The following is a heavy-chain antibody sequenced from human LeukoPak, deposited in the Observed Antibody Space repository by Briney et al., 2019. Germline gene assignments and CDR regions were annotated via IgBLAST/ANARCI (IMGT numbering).Heavy chain of an antibody. CDR2: INPSGGST. CDR3: ASMATPRDNWFDP. D-gene: IGHD5-24*01. V-gene: IGHV1-46*01. J-gene: IGHJ5*02. Sequence: PGASVKVSCKSSGYTFTSYYMYWVRQAPGQGLEWMGIINPSGGSTSYAQKFQGRVTMTRDTSTSTVYMELSSLRSEDTAVYYCASMATPRDNWFDPWGQGTLVTVSS. CDR1: GYTFTSYY.